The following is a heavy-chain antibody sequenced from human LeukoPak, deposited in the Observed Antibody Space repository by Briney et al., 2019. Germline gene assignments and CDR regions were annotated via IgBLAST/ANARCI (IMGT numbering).Heavy chain of an antibody. CDR1: DDSFSSHY. J-gene: IGHJ3*02. Sequence: SETLSLTCAVFDDSFSSHYWTWIRQPPGKGLEWIGYISYIGSTNYNPSLKSRVTISIDTSKNQFSLKLSSVTAADTAVYYCARDLVTVTKGFDIWGQGTMVSVSS. V-gene: IGHV4-59*11. CDR2: ISYIGST. D-gene: IGHD4-17*01. CDR3: ARDLVTVTKGFDI.